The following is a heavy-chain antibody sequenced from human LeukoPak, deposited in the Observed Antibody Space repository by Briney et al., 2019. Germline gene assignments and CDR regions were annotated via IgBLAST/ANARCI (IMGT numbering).Heavy chain of an antibody. CDR3: ARRGSSWYGAFDI. Sequence: PSETLSLTCTVSGGSISSYYWSWIRQPPGKGLEWIGYIYYSGSTNYNPSLKSRVTISVDTSKNQFSLKLSSVTAADTAVYYCARRGSSWYGAFDIWGQGTMVTVPS. D-gene: IGHD6-13*01. CDR1: GGSISSYY. V-gene: IGHV4-59*01. CDR2: IYYSGST. J-gene: IGHJ3*02.